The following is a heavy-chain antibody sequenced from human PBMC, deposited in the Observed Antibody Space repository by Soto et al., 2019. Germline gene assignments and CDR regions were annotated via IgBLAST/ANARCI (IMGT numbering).Heavy chain of an antibody. V-gene: IGHV1-3*05. Sequence: QVQLVQSGGEEKKPGASVKVSCEASGYTFTAYAIHWLRQAPGQRLEWMAWINPGNGNTKYSQKFLGRVSITSDTSGSAAYLELGSLSSEDTAVYYCARSAMSPYGGLIGPFDYWGQGNLVTVSS. D-gene: IGHD3-16*02. CDR1: GYTFTAYA. CDR3: ARSAMSPYGGLIGPFDY. CDR2: INPGNGNT. J-gene: IGHJ4*02.